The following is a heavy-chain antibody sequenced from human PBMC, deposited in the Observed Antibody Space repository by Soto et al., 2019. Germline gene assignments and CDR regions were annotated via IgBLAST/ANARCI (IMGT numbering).Heavy chain of an antibody. CDR3: ARTLQVASATDYYYYMDV. V-gene: IGHV4-59*08. CDR1: GDSISSYN. Sequence: SETLSLTCSVSGDSISSYNWSWIRQPPGKGLEWLGSIYNSGSTKYNPSLKSRVTISVDTSKNQLSLKVTSMSAADTAAYYCARTLQVASATDYYYYMDVWGKGTTGTGSS. J-gene: IGHJ6*03. CDR2: IYNSGST.